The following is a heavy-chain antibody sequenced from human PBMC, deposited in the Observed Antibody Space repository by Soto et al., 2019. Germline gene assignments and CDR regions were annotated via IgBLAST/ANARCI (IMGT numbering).Heavy chain of an antibody. Sequence: VESLRLSCAASGFTFSDYYMSWIRQAPGKGLEWVSYISSGGTTIYYVDSVKGRFTISRDNAKNSLYLQMNSLRVEDTAVYYCARVGQDYYEGIDVPGQRTTVTVSS. V-gene: IGHV3-11*01. CDR1: GFTFSDYY. D-gene: IGHD3-10*01. J-gene: IGHJ6*02. CDR3: ARVGQDYYEGIDV. CDR2: ISSGGTTI.